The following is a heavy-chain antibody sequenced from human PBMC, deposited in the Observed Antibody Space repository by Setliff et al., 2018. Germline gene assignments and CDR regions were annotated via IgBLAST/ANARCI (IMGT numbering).Heavy chain of an antibody. CDR2: ISGGNGNT. Sequence: ASVKVSCKASGYSFTSYYMYWVRQAPGQRLEWLGWISGGNGNTKYSQKFQGRVTMTRDTSTSTIYMELASLIYDDTAVYYCARAGDAATNRKGVFEFWGQGTLVTVSS. V-gene: IGHV1-3*01. CDR3: ARAGDAATNRKGVFEF. D-gene: IGHD1-26*01. J-gene: IGHJ4*02. CDR1: GYSFTSYY.